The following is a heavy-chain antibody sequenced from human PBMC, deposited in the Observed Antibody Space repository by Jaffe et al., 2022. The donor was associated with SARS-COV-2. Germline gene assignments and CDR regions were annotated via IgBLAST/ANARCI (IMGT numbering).Heavy chain of an antibody. CDR3: AGKRVGVSYY. CDR1: GFTFSSFA. CDR2: ITSLGGAT. V-gene: IGHV3-23*04. J-gene: IGHJ4*02. Sequence: EVQLVESGGGLVQPGGSLRLSCAASGFTFSSFAMSWVRQAPGKGLEWVSSITSLGGATYYADSVKGRFTISRDNSQNTVSLQMNNLIVDDTAIYFCAGKRVGVSYYWGQGTLVTVSS. D-gene: IGHD1-26*01.